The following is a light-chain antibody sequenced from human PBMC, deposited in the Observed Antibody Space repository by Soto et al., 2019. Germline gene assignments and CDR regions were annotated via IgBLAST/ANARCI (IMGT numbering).Light chain of an antibody. CDR3: QHSYSTPRT. CDR2: DAS. J-gene: IGKJ4*01. V-gene: IGKV1-39*01. CDR1: QSISSW. Sequence: QMTHSSSTLSAQVAGRVSSTPRASQSISSWLAWYQQKPGTAPKLLIYDASSLQSGVPSRFSGSGYGTEFTLTISSLQPEDFAPYYCQHSYSTPRTSWGGAQVDIK.